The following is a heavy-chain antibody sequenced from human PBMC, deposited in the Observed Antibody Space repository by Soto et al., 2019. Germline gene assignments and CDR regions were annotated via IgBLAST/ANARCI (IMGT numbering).Heavy chain of an antibody. CDR1: GFSLSTSGVG. V-gene: IGHV2-5*02. J-gene: IGHJ5*02. CDR2: IYWDDDK. CDR3: AHRGRSLGYCSGGSCYNLNWFDP. Sequence: TLSLTCTFSGFSLSTSGVGVGWIRQPPGKALEWLALIYWDDDKRYSPSLKSRLTITKDTSKNQVVLTMTNMDPVDTATYYCAHRGRSLGYCSGGSCYNLNWFDPWGQGTLVTVSS. D-gene: IGHD2-15*01.